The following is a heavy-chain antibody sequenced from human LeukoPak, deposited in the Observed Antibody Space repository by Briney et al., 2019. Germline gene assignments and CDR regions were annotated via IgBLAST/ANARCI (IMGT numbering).Heavy chain of an antibody. D-gene: IGHD6-13*01. J-gene: IGHJ6*02. Sequence: PGGSLRLPCAASGFTFSSYAMSWVRQAPGKGLEWVSAISGSGGSTYYADSVKGRFTISRDNSKNTLYLQMNSLRAEDTAVYYCAKFRIAARSYYYYGMDVWGQGTTVTVSS. CDR1: GFTFSSYA. CDR2: ISGSGGST. CDR3: AKFRIAARSYYYYGMDV. V-gene: IGHV3-23*01.